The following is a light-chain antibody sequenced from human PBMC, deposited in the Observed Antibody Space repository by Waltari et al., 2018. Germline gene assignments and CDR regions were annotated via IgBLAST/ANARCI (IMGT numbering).Light chain of an antibody. V-gene: IGKV1-39*01. J-gene: IGKJ1*01. CDR3: QQTYTALWT. CDR1: QNIKNF. Sequence: IQMTQSPSSLSASVGDRVTITCRASQNIKNFLNWYQQKPGKSPKLLIYVASTLQSGVSSRFSGSGFGTDFTLTISSLQPEDFATYFCQQTYTALWTFGQGTKVDI. CDR2: VAS.